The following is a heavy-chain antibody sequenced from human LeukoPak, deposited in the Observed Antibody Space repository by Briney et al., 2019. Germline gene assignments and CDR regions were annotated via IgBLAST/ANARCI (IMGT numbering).Heavy chain of an antibody. J-gene: IGHJ4*02. D-gene: IGHD2-2*02. CDR1: GYTFTGYY. CDR3: ARAQRTGYCSSTSCYRSGLGY. Sequence: GASVKVSCKASGYTFTGYYMHWVRQAPGQGLEWIGWINPNSGGTNYAQKFQGRVTMTRDTSTSTVYMELSSLRSEDTAVYYCARAQRTGYCSSTSCYRSGLGYWGQGTLVTVSS. V-gene: IGHV1-2*02. CDR2: INPNSGGT.